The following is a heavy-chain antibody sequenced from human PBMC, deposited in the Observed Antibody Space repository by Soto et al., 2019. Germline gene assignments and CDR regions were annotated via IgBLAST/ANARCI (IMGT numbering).Heavy chain of an antibody. J-gene: IGHJ4*02. V-gene: IGHV1-69*13. D-gene: IGHD6-19*01. CDR3: ARVPRDSSGWFGSFDY. CDR1: GGTFSSYA. CDR2: IIPIFGTA. Sequence: SVKVSCKASGGTFSSYAISWVRQAPGQGLEWMGGIIPIFGTANYAQKFQGRVTITADESTSTAYMELSSLRSEDTAVYYCARVPRDSSGWFGSFDYWGQGTLVTVSS.